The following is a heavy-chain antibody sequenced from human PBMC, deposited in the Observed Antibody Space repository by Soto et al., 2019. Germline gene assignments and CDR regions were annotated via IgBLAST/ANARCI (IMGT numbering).Heavy chain of an antibody. CDR2: IHYSGTT. Sequence: QVQLQESGPGLVKASQTLSLTCTVSGGSISVGRYYWSWIRQHPGKGLEWIGKIHYSGTTHYNPSHRSRFTISSDTTKNNFYLQLRSVTAADTAVYFCARGGGVIAPVDFWGKATLVTVSS. J-gene: IGHJ4*02. D-gene: IGHD3-16*02. CDR3: ARGGGVIAPVDF. V-gene: IGHV4-31*03. CDR1: GGSISVGRYY.